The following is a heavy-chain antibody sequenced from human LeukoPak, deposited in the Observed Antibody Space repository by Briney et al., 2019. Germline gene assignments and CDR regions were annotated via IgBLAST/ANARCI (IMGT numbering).Heavy chain of an antibody. CDR3: ASITIFGVVPNPSDY. D-gene: IGHD3-3*01. V-gene: IGHV4-39*01. CDR2: IYYSGST. CDR1: GGSISSSSYY. Sequence: KPSETLSLTCTVSGGSISSSSYYWGWIRQPPGKGLEWIGRIYYSGSTYYNPSLKSRVTISVDTSKNQFSLKLSSVTAADTAVYYCASITIFGVVPNPSDYWGQGTLVTVSS. J-gene: IGHJ4*02.